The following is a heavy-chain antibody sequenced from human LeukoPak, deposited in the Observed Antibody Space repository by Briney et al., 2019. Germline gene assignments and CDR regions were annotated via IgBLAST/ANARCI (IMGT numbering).Heavy chain of an antibody. J-gene: IGHJ4*02. CDR2: SSINI. Sequence: SSINIYYADSVNGRFAVSRDNAKNEMYLQMNSLRAEDTAVYFCARGAGYCTSTSCHLWSDYWGQGTLVTVSS. V-gene: IGHV3-21*01. CDR3: ARGAGYCTSTSCHLWSDY. D-gene: IGHD2-2*01.